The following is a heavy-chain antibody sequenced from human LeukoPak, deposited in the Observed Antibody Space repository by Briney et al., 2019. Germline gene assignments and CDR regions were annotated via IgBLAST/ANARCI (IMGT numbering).Heavy chain of an antibody. CDR3: AKAPGIVGPY. V-gene: IGHV3-23*01. CDR2: ISASGGST. J-gene: IGHJ4*02. CDR1: GFTFSSYA. Sequence: GGSLRLSCAASGFTFSSYALSWVRQAPGEGLEWVSGISASGGSTYYADSVKGRFTISRDNSKNTLYLQMNSLRAEDTAVYYCAKAPGIVGPYWGQGTLVTVSS. D-gene: IGHD1-26*01.